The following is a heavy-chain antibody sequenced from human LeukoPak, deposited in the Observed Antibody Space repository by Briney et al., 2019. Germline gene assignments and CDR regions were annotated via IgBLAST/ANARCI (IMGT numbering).Heavy chain of an antibody. V-gene: IGHV3-30-3*01. Sequence: SCKASGYTFTSYAMHWVRQAPGKGLEWVAVISYDGSNKYYADSVKGRFTISRDNSKNTLYLQMNSLRAEDTAVYYCARDRGSAYFDYWGQGTLVTVSS. D-gene: IGHD3-10*01. CDR3: ARDRGSAYFDY. CDR2: ISYDGSNK. J-gene: IGHJ4*02. CDR1: GYTFTSYA.